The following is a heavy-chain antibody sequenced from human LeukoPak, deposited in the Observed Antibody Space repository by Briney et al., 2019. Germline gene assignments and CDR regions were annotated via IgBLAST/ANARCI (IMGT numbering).Heavy chain of an antibody. CDR3: ARGPSAYYYDSSAPRRAFDI. D-gene: IGHD3-22*01. CDR1: GVSISSYY. V-gene: IGHV4-59*01. CDR2: IYYSGST. J-gene: IGHJ3*02. Sequence: SETLSLTCTVSGVSISSYYWSWIRQPPGKGLEWIGYIYYSGSTNYNPSLKSRVTISVDTSKNQFSLKLSSVTAADTAVYYCARGPSAYYYDSSAPRRAFDIWGQGTMVTVSS.